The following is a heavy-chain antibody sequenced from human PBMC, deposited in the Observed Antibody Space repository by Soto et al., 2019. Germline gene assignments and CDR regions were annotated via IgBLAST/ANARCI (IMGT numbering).Heavy chain of an antibody. CDR2: IPYDGSNE. CDR1: GFTFSRCG. J-gene: IGHJ3*02. V-gene: IGHV3-30*18. D-gene: IGHD2-8*01. Sequence: PGGSLRLSCAASGFTFSRCGMHWVRQAPGKGLEWVAVIPYDGSNEDYADSVKGRFTISRDNSKNTLYLQMSSLRAEDTAVYYCAKSPVRMAPVAFDIWGQGTMVTVSS. CDR3: AKSPVRMAPVAFDI.